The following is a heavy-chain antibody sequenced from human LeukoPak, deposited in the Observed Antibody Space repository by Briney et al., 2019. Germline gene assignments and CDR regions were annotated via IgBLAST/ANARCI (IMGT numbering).Heavy chain of an antibody. J-gene: IGHJ6*02. V-gene: IGHV4-34*01. CDR3: ARQGGYSHGGDMDV. CDR2: INHSGST. Sequence: SETLSLTFAVYGGSFSGYYWSWIRQPPGKGLEWIGEINHSGSTNYNPSLKSRVTISVDTSKNQFSLKLSSVTATDTAVYYCARQGGYSHGGDMDVWGQGTTVTVSS. D-gene: IGHD5-18*01. CDR1: GGSFSGYY.